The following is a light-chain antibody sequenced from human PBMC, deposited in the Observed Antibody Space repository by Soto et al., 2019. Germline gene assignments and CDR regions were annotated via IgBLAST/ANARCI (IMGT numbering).Light chain of an antibody. V-gene: IGKV1-5*03. CDR3: QQYNSYLFT. J-gene: IGKJ3*01. Sequence: DIQMTQSPSTLSASVGDRVTITCRASQSISSWVAWYQQKPGKAPKLLIYKASSLESGVPSRFSGSGSGTEFTLTISSLQPADFATYYCQQYNSYLFTFGPGTKVVIK. CDR2: KAS. CDR1: QSISSW.